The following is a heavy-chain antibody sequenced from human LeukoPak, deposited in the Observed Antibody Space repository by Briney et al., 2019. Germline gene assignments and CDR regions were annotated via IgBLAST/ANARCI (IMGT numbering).Heavy chain of an antibody. V-gene: IGHV1-69*05. Sequence: ASVKVSCKASGGTFSSYAISWVRQAPGQGLEWMGGIIPIFGTANYAQKFQGRVTITTDESTGTAYMELSSLRSEDTAVYYCARATCSSTSCPLDYWGQGTLVTVSS. CDR2: IIPIFGTA. D-gene: IGHD2-2*01. J-gene: IGHJ4*02. CDR1: GGTFSSYA. CDR3: ARATCSSTSCPLDY.